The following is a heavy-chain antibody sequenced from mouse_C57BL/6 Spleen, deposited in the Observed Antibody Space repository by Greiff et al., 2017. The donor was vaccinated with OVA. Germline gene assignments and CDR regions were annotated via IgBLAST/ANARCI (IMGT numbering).Heavy chain of an antibody. D-gene: IGHD1-1*01. J-gene: IGHJ4*01. Sequence: QVQLQQPGAELVMPGASVKLSCKASGYTFTSYWMHWVKQRPGQGLEWIGEIDPSDSYTNYNQKFKGKSTLTVDKSSSTAYMQLSSLTSEDSAVYDCARMNYGSSLYAMDYWGQGTSVTVSS. CDR2: IDPSDSYT. CDR1: GYTFTSYW. V-gene: IGHV1-69*01. CDR3: ARMNYGSSLYAMDY.